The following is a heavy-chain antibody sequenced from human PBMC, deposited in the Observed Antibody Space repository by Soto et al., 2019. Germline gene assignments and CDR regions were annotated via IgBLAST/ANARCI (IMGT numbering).Heavy chain of an antibody. D-gene: IGHD6-13*01. J-gene: IGHJ4*02. Sequence: SGFTFNNYALTWVRQAPGRGLEWVSAIGGSGDDIFYADSVKGRFTISRDMSTSTAYMELSSLRSEDTAVYYCAAVHSSSWPHWGQGTLVTV. CDR1: GFTFNNYA. CDR2: IGGSGDDI. V-gene: IGHV3-23*01. CDR3: AAVHSSSWPH.